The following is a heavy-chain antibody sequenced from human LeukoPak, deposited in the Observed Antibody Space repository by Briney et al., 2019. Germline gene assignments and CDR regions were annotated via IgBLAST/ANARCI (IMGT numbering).Heavy chain of an antibody. CDR3: ASAAGAFDN. J-gene: IGHJ3*02. CDR1: GLPFSAYG. D-gene: IGHD6-13*01. V-gene: IGHV3-33*01. CDR2: IWSDGTHK. Sequence: PGTSLRLFCAASGLPFSAYGMHWLRQAPGKGLEWVAVIWSDGTHKYYAESVSGRFTISRDDSKNTLYLQMNTLINEDTNVYYRASAAGAFDNWGQGTMITVSS.